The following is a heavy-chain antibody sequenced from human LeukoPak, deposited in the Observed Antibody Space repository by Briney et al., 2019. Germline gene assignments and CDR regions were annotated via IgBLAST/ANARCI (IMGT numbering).Heavy chain of an antibody. V-gene: IGHV4-31*03. CDR1: GGSISSGSYY. CDR2: IYYSGST. CDR3: ARAQDCSSTSCYEGGWYFDL. Sequence: SETLSLTCTVSGGSISSGSYYWSWIRQPAGKGLEWIGYIYYSGSTYYNPSLKSRVTISVDTSKNQFSLKLSSVTAADTAVYYCARAQDCSSTSCYEGGWYFDLWGRGTLVTVSS. J-gene: IGHJ2*01. D-gene: IGHD2-2*01.